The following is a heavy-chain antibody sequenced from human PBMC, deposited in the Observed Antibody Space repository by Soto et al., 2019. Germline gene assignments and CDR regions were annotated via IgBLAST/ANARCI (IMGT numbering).Heavy chain of an antibody. J-gene: IGHJ3*02. D-gene: IGHD3-9*01. CDR1: GGTFSSYA. Sequence: ASVKVSCKASGGTFSSYAISWVRQAPGQGLEWMGWINPNSGGTNYAQKFQGWVTMTRDTSISTAYMELSRLRSDDTAVYYCARDQGVLRYFDWLSPSHAFDIWGQGTMVTVS. CDR3: ARDQGVLRYFDWLSPSHAFDI. CDR2: INPNSGGT. V-gene: IGHV1-2*04.